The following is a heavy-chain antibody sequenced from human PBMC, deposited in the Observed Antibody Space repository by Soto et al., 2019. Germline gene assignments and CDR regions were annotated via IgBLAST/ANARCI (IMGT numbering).Heavy chain of an antibody. V-gene: IGHV1-2*02. J-gene: IGHJ4*02. CDR2: VNPDTGVA. Sequence: ASVKVSCKASGYTFTDYFVHWVRLAPGQGLEWRGWVNPDTGVATFPQKFQGRVTVTRDASINTDYMELTHLTSEDTGIYYCARDTIRGGVPYFFDFWGRGTQVTVSS. CDR3: ARDTIRGGVPYFFDF. CDR1: GYTFTDYF. D-gene: IGHD3-16*01.